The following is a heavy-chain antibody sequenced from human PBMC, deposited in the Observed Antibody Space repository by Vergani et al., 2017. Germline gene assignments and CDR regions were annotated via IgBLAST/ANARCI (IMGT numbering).Heavy chain of an antibody. V-gene: IGHV3-33*01. Sequence: QVQLVESGGGVVQPGRSLRLSCAASGFTFSSYGMHWVRQAPGKGLEWVAVIWYDGSNKYYADSVKGRFTISRDNSKNTLYLQMNSLRAEDTAVYYCGRPNSGYDSGLSAFDIWGQGTMVTVSS. CDR3: GRPNSGYDSGLSAFDI. CDR1: GFTFSSYG. J-gene: IGHJ3*02. D-gene: IGHD5-12*01. CDR2: IWYDGSNK.